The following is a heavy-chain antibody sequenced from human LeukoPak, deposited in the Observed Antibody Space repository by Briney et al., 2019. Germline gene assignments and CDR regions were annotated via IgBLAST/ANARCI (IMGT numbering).Heavy chain of an antibody. CDR1: GYSFTSYW. Sequence: GESLKISCKGSGYSFTSYWIGWVRQMPGKGLEWMGIIYPGNSDTRYSPSFQGQVTISADKSISTAYLQWSSLKASDTAMYYCARHPLEAGTTWRLFDYWGQGTLVTVSS. CDR2: IYPGNSDT. CDR3: ARHPLEAGTTWRLFDY. J-gene: IGHJ4*02. V-gene: IGHV5-51*01. D-gene: IGHD1-7*01.